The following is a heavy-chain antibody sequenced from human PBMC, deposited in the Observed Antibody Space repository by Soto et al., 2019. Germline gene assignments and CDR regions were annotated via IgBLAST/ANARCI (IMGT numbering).Heavy chain of an antibody. Sequence: SETLSLTCTVSGGSVTGYYWSWIRQPPGRGLEWIGYIYYAGTTLYTPSLNSRVTISVDTSKNQFSLKLSSVTAADTAVYYCARHDAVPKSRNGMGVWGQGTTVTVSS. CDR2: IYYAGTT. CDR1: GGSVTGYY. CDR3: ARHDAVPKSRNGMGV. J-gene: IGHJ6*02. V-gene: IGHV4-59*02.